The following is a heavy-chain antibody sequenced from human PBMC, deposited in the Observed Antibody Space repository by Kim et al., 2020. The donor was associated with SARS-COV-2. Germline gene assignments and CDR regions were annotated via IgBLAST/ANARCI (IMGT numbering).Heavy chain of an antibody. D-gene: IGHD3-16*01. CDR3: AKDGGEYYYYYYGMDD. V-gene: IGHV3-23*01. Sequence: DSVKGRFTISRDSFQNTLYLQMNRLSADDTGVYYCAKDGGEYYYYYYGMDDWGQGTTVTVSS. J-gene: IGHJ6*02.